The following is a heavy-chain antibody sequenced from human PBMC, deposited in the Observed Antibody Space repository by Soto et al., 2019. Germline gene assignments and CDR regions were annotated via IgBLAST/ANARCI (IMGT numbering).Heavy chain of an antibody. J-gene: IGHJ2*01. CDR3: VRRNHRWLKLWYFDH. CDR1: GGTFSSYT. CDR2: ISPIFGTA. D-gene: IGHD5-12*01. V-gene: IGHV1-69*14. Sequence: QVQLVQSGAEVKQPGSSVTVSCKASGGTFSSYTISWVRQAPGQGLEWKGGISPIFGTANYAQKCQGRDTITADKSTSTAYMEVSSLRSEDTAVYYWVRRNHRWLKLWYFDHWGRGTLVTVSS.